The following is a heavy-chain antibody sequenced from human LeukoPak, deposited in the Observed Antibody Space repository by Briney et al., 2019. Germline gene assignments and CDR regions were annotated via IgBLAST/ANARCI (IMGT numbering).Heavy chain of an antibody. CDR1: GLTVSSNY. CDR2: IYSDGST. Sequence: GGCLRLSCAAHGLTVSSNYMSSVRQAPGKGLEWVSVIYSDGSTDYADSVKGRFTISRDNSKNTLYLQMNSLRAEDTAVYYCARSGSYSLGAFDIWGQGTMVTVSS. D-gene: IGHD1-26*01. CDR3: ARSGSYSLGAFDI. J-gene: IGHJ3*02. V-gene: IGHV3-53*01.